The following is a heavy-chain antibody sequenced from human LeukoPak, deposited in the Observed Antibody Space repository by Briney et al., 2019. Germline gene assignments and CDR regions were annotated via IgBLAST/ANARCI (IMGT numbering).Heavy chain of an antibody. D-gene: IGHD4-17*01. V-gene: IGHV3-48*03. J-gene: IGHJ4*02. CDR2: ISSSGGSTT. CDR3: ARLFDYGAN. Sequence: GGSLRLSCAASGFTFSSYEMNWVRQAPGKGLEWVSFISSSGGSTTYYADSVKGRFTISRDNAKKSLYLQMNSLRAEDTAVYYCARLFDYGANWGQGTLVTVSS. CDR1: GFTFSSYE.